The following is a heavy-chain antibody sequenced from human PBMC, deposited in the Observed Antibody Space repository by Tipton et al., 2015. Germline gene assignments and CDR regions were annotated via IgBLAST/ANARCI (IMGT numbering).Heavy chain of an antibody. CDR1: GFPLSIYA. CDR3: ARDRDYSSSWLNY. CDR2: ISGSGGST. D-gene: IGHD6-13*01. Sequence: SLRLSCAASGFPLSIYAMSWVRQAPGKGLEWVSSISGSGGSTYYADSVKGRFTISRDNSKNTLYLQMNSLRAEDTAVYYCARDRDYSSSWLNYWGQGTLVTVSS. J-gene: IGHJ4*02. V-gene: IGHV3-23*01.